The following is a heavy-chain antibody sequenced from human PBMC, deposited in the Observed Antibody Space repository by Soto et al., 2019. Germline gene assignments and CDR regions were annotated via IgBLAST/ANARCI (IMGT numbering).Heavy chain of an antibody. V-gene: IGHV4-30-4*01. CDR3: LRRLAVKPRYSFDH. CDR1: GGSISSGDYY. J-gene: IGHJ4*02. CDR2: IYYTGST. D-gene: IGHD1-1*01. Sequence: SETLSLTCTVSGGSISSGDYYWSWVRQPPGKDLEYIGYIYYTGSTYYNPSLNSRVTISVDTSKNQFSLKLSSVTAADTAVYYRLRRLAVKPRYSFDHSGPGSLPTVSS.